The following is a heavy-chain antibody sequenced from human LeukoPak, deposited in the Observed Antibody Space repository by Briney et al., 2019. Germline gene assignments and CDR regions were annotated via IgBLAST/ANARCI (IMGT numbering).Heavy chain of an antibody. CDR3: ARENYFDY. J-gene: IGHJ4*02. CDR2: IKPDGSEK. Sequence: VQPGGSLRLSSAASGFTFSRFWMGWVRQAPGKGLEWVANIKPDGSEKNYGDSVRGRFTISRDNARNSLYLQMNSLRAEDTAVYYCARENYFDYWGQGTLVTVSS. CDR1: GFTFSRFW. V-gene: IGHV3-7*04.